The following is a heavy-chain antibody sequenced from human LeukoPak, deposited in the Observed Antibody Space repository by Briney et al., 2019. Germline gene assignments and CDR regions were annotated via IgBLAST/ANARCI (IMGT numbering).Heavy chain of an antibody. D-gene: IGHD2-15*01. V-gene: IGHV5-51*01. CDR3: ARATSCSGGSCYADY. CDR2: IYPVDSDT. J-gene: IGHJ4*02. Sequence: GESLKISCKGSGYSFSNYWIGWVRQMPGKGLEWMGIIYPVDSDTRYSPSFQGQVTISADKSISTAYLQWSSLKAPDTAMYYCARATSCSGGSCYADYWGQGTLVTVSS. CDR1: GYSFSNYW.